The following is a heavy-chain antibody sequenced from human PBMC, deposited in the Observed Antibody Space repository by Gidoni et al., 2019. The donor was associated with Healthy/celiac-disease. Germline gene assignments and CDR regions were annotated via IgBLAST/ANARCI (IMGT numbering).Heavy chain of an antibody. CDR3: ARGDENWFDP. CDR2: IYYSGST. Sequence: WIRQHPGKGLEWIGYIYYSGSTYYNPSLKSRVTISVDTSKNQFSLKLSSVTAADTAVYYCARGDENWFDPWGQGTLVTVSS. J-gene: IGHJ5*02. V-gene: IGHV4-31*02.